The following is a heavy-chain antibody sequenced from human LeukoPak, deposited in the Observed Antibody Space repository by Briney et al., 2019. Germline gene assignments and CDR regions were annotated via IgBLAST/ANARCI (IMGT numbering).Heavy chain of an antibody. Sequence: GGSLRLSCSTSGLNFGDFPMAWVRQAPGKGLEGGGYIRAKAYGGTAEYGPSVKGRFLVSRDDANGIAYLQMNSLKSEDTAVYHCNRGSGRFEYWGQGTLVSVSS. V-gene: IGHV3-49*04. CDR2: IRAKAYGGTA. CDR3: NRGSGRFEY. J-gene: IGHJ4*02. D-gene: IGHD1-26*01. CDR1: GLNFGDFP.